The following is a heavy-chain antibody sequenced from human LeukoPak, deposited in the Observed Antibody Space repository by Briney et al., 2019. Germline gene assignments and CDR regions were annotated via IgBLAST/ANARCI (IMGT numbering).Heavy chain of an antibody. CDR1: GFTFDDYS. J-gene: IGHJ4*02. CDR2: LGWNGDII. CDR3: AKGSLIAASGTLFDF. Sequence: TGRSLRLSCAASGFTFDDYSMHWVRHSPGKGLEWLSGLGWNGDIIDYADSVKGRFTISRDNAKNSLYLQMDSLKTEDTALYYCAKGSLIAASGTLFDFWGQGTRVTVSS. V-gene: IGHV3-9*01. D-gene: IGHD6-13*01.